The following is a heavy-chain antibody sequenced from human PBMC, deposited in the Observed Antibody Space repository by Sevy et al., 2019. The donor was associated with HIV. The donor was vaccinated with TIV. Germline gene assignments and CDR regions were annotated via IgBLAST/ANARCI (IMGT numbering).Heavy chain of an antibody. Sequence: GGSLRLSCAASGFSLNSYWMSWVRQAPGKGLEWVANIKQDGSVKYYVDSVKGRFTISRDNARNLLYLLMNSLRAEDTALYYCVRAIAADGSFWGQGTLVTVSS. D-gene: IGHD6-13*01. CDR1: GFSLNSYW. CDR3: VRAIAADGSF. J-gene: IGHJ4*02. V-gene: IGHV3-7*01. CDR2: IKQDGSVK.